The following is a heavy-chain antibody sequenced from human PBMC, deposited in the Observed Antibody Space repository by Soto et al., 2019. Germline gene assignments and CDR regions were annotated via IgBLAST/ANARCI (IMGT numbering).Heavy chain of an antibody. CDR2: IIPIFGTA. J-gene: IGHJ3*02. Sequence: QVQLVQSGAEVKKPGSSVKVSCKASGGTFSSYAISWVRQAPGQGLEWMGGIIPIFGTANYAQKFQGRVTITADEPTSTAYMELSSLRSEDTAVYYCASGDIVVVPAAILGAFDIWGQGTMVTVSS. CDR1: GGTFSSYA. CDR3: ASGDIVVVPAAILGAFDI. V-gene: IGHV1-69*01. D-gene: IGHD2-2*01.